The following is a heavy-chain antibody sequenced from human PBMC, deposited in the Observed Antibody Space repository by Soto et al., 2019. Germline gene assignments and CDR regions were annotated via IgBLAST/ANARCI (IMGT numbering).Heavy chain of an antibody. CDR1: GFTFSSYW. Sequence: EVQLVESGGGLVQPGGSLRLSCAASGFTFSSYWMSWVRQAPGKGLEWVANIKQDGSEKYYVDSVKGRFTISRDNAKNSLYLQMNSLRAEDTAVYYCARDPSTYGTYYFDYWGQATLVTVSS. D-gene: IGHD2-2*01. V-gene: IGHV3-7*01. CDR3: ARDPSTYGTYYFDY. CDR2: IKQDGSEK. J-gene: IGHJ4*02.